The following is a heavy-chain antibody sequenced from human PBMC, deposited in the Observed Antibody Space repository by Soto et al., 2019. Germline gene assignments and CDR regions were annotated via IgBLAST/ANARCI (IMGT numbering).Heavy chain of an antibody. CDR1: GFTFSGSA. V-gene: IGHV3-73*01. CDR2: IRSKANSYAT. J-gene: IGHJ4*02. CDR3: TRPLYTGYSSSWYDY. Sequence: GGSLRLSCAASGFTFSGSAMHWVRQASGKGLEWVGRIRSKANSYATAYAASVKGRFTISRDDSKNTAYLQMNSLKTEDTAVYYCTRPLYTGYSSSWYDYWGQGTLVTVSS. D-gene: IGHD6-13*01.